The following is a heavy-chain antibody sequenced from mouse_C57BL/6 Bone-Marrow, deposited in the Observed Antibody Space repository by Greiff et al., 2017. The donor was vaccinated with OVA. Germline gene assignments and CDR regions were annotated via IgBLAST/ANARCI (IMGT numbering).Heavy chain of an antibody. CDR2: IYPRSGNT. Sequence: VQLQQSGAELARPGASVKLSCKASGYTFTSYGISWVKQRTGQGLEWIGEIYPRSGNTYYNEKFKGKATLTADKSSSTAYMELRSLTSEDSAVYFGAADYYGSSYDWYFDVWGTGTTVTVSS. V-gene: IGHV1-81*01. CDR1: GYTFTSYG. CDR3: AADYYGSSYDWYFDV. D-gene: IGHD1-1*01. J-gene: IGHJ1*03.